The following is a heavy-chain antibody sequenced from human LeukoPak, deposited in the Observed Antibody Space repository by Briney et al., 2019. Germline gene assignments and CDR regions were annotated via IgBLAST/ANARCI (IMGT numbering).Heavy chain of an antibody. CDR2: IHYSGST. V-gene: IGHV4-30-4*01. D-gene: IGHD3-10*01. Sequence: SETLSLTCTVSGGSISSGDYYWSWIRQPPGKGLEWIGYIHYSGSTYYNPSLKSRVTISVDTSKNQFSLKLSSVTAADTAVYYCARAPLWFGELPTFDYWGQGTLVTVSS. CDR3: ARAPLWFGELPTFDY. CDR1: GGSISSGDYY. J-gene: IGHJ4*02.